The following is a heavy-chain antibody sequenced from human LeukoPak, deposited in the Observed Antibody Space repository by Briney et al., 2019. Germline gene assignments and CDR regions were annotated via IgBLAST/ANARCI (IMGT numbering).Heavy chain of an antibody. D-gene: IGHD2-2*01. Sequence: GGSLRLSCAASGFTFSSYAMNWVRQAPGKGLEWVSATGSAGVSTFYADSVKGRFTVSRDNSKNTLSLQMNSLRAEDTAVYYCAKDPGVVPAHYFDYWGQGILVTVSS. CDR3: AKDPGVVPAHYFDY. J-gene: IGHJ4*01. CDR1: GFTFSSYA. CDR2: TGSAGVST. V-gene: IGHV3-23*01.